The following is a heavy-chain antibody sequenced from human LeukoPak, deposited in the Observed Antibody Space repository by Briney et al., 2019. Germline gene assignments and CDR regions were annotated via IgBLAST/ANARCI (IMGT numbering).Heavy chain of an antibody. J-gene: IGHJ5*02. CDR2: IYYSGST. CDR1: GGSISSGDYY. CDR3: ARRGYCSSTSCMKFDP. D-gene: IGHD2-2*01. V-gene: IGHV4-30-4*01. Sequence: SETLSLTCTVSGGSISSGDYYWSWIRQPPGKGLEWIGYIYYSGSTYYNPSLKSRVTISVDTSKNQFSLKLSSVTAADMAVYYCARRGYCSSTSCMKFDPRGQGTLVTVSS.